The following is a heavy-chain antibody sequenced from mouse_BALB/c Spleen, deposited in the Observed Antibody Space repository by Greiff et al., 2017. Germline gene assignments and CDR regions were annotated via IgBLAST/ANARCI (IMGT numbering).Heavy chain of an antibody. J-gene: IGHJ4*01. Sequence: EVKLMESGGGLVKPGGSLKLSCAASGFTFSSYAMSWVRQSPEKRLEWVAEISSGGSYTYYPDTVTGRFTISRDNAKNTLYLEMSSLRSEDTAMYYCARDQTGYAMDYWGQGTSVTVSS. CDR1: GFTFSSYA. CDR3: ARDQTGYAMDY. CDR2: ISSGGSYT. V-gene: IGHV5-9-4*01.